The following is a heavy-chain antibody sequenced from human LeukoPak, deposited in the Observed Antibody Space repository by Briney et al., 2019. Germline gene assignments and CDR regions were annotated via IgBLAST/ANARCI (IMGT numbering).Heavy chain of an antibody. V-gene: IGHV1-69*05. CDR1: GGTFSSYA. J-gene: IGHJ4*01. CDR2: IIPIFGTA. Sequence: SVKVSCKASGGTFSSYAISWVRQAPGQGLEWMGGIIPIFGTANYAQKFQGRVTITTDESTSTAYMELSSLRSEDTAVYYCVYDSSGYYYGPFDYWGHGTLVTVSS. CDR3: VYDSSGYYYGPFDY. D-gene: IGHD3-22*01.